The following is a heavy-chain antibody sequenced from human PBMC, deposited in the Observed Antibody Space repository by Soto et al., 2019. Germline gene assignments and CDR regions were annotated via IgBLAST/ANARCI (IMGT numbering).Heavy chain of an antibody. CDR2: IWYDGSNK. D-gene: IGHD3-22*01. Sequence: QVQLVESGGGVVQPGRSLRLSCAASGFTFSSYGMHWVRQAPGKGLEWVAVIWYDGSNKYYADSVKGRFTISRDNSKNTLYLQMNSLRAEDTAVYYCARGGYDSSGYYYGVRWPPEDWGQGTLFTVSS. CDR1: GFTFSSYG. CDR3: ARGGYDSSGYYYGVRWPPED. V-gene: IGHV3-33*01. J-gene: IGHJ4*02.